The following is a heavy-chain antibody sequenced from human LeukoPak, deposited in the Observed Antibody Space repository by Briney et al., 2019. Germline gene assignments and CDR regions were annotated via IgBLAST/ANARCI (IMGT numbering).Heavy chain of an antibody. V-gene: IGHV4-39*07. D-gene: IGHD5-12*01. Sequence: SETLSLTCAVSGASISSSNYYWGWVRQSPGKGLEWIGNIYSSGNTYYNAFLKSRVTMYIDTSKNQFSLKLSSVTAADTAVYYCAREGAVWILAPGYFDYWGQGILVTVSS. CDR1: GASISSSNYY. CDR2: IYSSGNT. J-gene: IGHJ4*02. CDR3: AREGAVWILAPGYFDY.